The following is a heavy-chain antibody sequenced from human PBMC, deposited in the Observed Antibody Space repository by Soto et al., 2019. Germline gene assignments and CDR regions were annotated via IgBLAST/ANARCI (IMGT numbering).Heavy chain of an antibody. J-gene: IGHJ5*02. CDR3: AREFYYDSSGYYYSSWFDP. CDR2: IYHSGST. CDR1: GGSISSGGYS. Sequence: KASETVSLTCAVSGGSISSGGYSWSWIRQPPGKGLEWIGYIYHSGSTYYNPSLKSRVTIAVDRSKNQFSLKLSSVTAADTAVYYCAREFYYDSSGYYYSSWFDPWGQGTLVTVSS. V-gene: IGHV4-30-2*01. D-gene: IGHD3-22*01.